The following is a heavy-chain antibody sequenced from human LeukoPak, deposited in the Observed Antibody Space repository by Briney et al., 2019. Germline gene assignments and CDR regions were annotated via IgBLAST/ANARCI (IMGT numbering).Heavy chain of an antibody. V-gene: IGHV3-7*01. CDR1: GFTFRHSW. Sequence: GGSLRLSVVASGFTFRHSWMLWVRQAPGKGLEWVANIDQDANYKSYADAVKRRFTISRDTAEDSLYLQMSSLRVEDTAVYYCARYRGFTSFDYWGQGILVTVSS. J-gene: IGHJ4*02. CDR3: ARYRGFTSFDY. D-gene: IGHD3-16*02. CDR2: IDQDANYK.